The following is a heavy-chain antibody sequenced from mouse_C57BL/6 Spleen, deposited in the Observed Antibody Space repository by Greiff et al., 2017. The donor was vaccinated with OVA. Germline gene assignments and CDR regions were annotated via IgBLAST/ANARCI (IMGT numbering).Heavy chain of an antibody. CDR1: GYAFSSSW. Sequence: QVQLQQSGPELVKPGASVKISCKASGYAFSSSWMNWVKQRPGKGLEWIGRIYPGDGDTNYNGKFKGKATLTADKSSSTAYMQLSSLTSEDSAVYFCARSGAYDFDDWGQGTTLTVSS. V-gene: IGHV1-82*01. D-gene: IGHD2-14*01. J-gene: IGHJ2*01. CDR3: ARSGAYDFDD. CDR2: IYPGDGDT.